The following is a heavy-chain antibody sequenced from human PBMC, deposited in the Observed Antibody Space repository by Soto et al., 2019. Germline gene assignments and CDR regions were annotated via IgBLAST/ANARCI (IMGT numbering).Heavy chain of an antibody. J-gene: IGHJ2*01. D-gene: IGHD2-21*01. CDR2: VTASGSNT. V-gene: IGHV3-23*01. Sequence: EVQLLDSGGGLVQPGGSLRLSCAASGFTFSSYGMTWVRQAPGKGLEWVSSVTASGSNTYYAVSVKGRFTISRDNSKNTLYLQMNSLRAEDTALYYCAKGDVYFDLWGRGTLVTVSS. CDR1: GFTFSSYG. CDR3: AKGDVYFDL.